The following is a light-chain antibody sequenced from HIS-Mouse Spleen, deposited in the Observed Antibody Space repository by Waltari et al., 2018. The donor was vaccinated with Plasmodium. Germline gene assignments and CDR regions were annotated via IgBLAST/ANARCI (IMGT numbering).Light chain of an antibody. CDR3: QQSYSTPYT. CDR2: AAS. J-gene: IGKJ2*01. V-gene: IGKV1-39*01. Sequence: DIQMTQSPSSLSASVGDRVTITCRASQSISSYLNWYQQKPGKAPKPLIFAASSLHSRVPSRFSGSGAGTDFTLTISSLQHEDFATYYCQQSYSTPYTCGQGTKLEIK. CDR1: QSISSY.